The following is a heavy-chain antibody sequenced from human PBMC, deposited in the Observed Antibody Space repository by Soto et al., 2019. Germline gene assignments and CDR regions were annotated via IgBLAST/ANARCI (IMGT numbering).Heavy chain of an antibody. V-gene: IGHV5-51*01. Sequence: PGESPKISCKGSGYSFTSYWIGWVRQMPGKGLEWMGIIYPGDSDTRYSPSFQGQVTISADKSISTAYLQWSSLKASDTAMYYCARLLGYCSGGSCLYYYGMDVWGQGTTVTVSS. J-gene: IGHJ6*02. CDR3: ARLLGYCSGGSCLYYYGMDV. D-gene: IGHD2-15*01. CDR1: GYSFTSYW. CDR2: IYPGDSDT.